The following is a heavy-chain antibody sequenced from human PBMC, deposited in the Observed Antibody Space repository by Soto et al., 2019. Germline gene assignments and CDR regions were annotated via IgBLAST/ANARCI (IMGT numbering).Heavy chain of an antibody. CDR1: GFTFSSHW. V-gene: IGHV3-7*04. Sequence: PGGSLRLSCAASGFTFSSHWMSWVRQAPGKGLEWVANIKQDGSEKYYVDSVKGRFTISRDNAKNSLYLQMNSLRAEDTAVYYCARVWSGPYYYYMDVWGKGTTVTVSS. J-gene: IGHJ6*03. CDR3: ARVWSGPYYYYMDV. CDR2: IKQDGSEK. D-gene: IGHD3-3*01.